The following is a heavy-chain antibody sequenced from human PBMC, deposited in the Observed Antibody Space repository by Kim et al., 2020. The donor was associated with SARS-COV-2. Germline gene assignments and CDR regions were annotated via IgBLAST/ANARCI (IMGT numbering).Heavy chain of an antibody. CDR3: ARGGVRGAPYYFDY. Sequence: GGSLRLSCAASGFTFSSYSMNWVRQAPGKGLEWVSSISSSSSYIYYADSVKGRFTISRDNAKNSLYLQINSLRAEDTAVYYCARGGVRGAPYYFDYWGQGTLVTVSS. V-gene: IGHV3-21*01. D-gene: IGHD3-10*01. CDR2: ISSSSSYI. CDR1: GFTFSSYS. J-gene: IGHJ4*02.